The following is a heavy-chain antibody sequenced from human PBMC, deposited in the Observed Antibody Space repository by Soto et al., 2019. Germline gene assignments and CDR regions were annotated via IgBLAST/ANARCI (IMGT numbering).Heavy chain of an antibody. Sequence: SETLSLTCTVSGGSISSYYWSWIRQPPGKGLEWIGYIYYSGSTNYNPSLKSRVTISVDTSKNQFSLKLSSVTAADTAVYYCARHLYSPNYFDYWGQGTLVTVSS. CDR3: ARHLYSPNYFDY. CDR2: IYYSGST. D-gene: IGHD5-18*01. CDR1: GGSISSYY. V-gene: IGHV4-59*08. J-gene: IGHJ4*02.